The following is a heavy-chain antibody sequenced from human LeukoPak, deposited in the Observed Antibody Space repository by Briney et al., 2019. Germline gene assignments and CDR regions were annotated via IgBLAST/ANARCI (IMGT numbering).Heavy chain of an antibody. J-gene: IGHJ4*02. D-gene: IGHD3-22*01. Sequence: GGSLRLSCAASGFTFSSYWMHWVRQAPGKGLVWVSRINSDGSSTSYADSVKGRFTISRDNAKNTLYLQMNSLRAEDTAVYYCARDLTPPNYYDSSGYDYWGQGTLVTVSS. CDR3: ARDLTPPNYYDSSGYDY. CDR1: GFTFSSYW. V-gene: IGHV3-74*01. CDR2: INSDGSST.